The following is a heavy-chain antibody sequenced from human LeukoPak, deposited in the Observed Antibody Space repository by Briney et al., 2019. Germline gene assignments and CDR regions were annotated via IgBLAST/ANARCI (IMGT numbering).Heavy chain of an antibody. CDR3: ARDLAYCSSTTCPDV. CDR2: ISRTGNTI. D-gene: IGHD2-2*01. Sequence: GGSLRLSCAASGFIFNDYYMSWIRQAPGKGLEWLSYISRTGNTIYYRDSVKGRFTISRDNANNLLHLQMDNLRAEDTAVYYCARDLAYCSSTTCPDVWGQGTTVTVPS. J-gene: IGHJ6*02. V-gene: IGHV3-11*01. CDR1: GFIFNDYY.